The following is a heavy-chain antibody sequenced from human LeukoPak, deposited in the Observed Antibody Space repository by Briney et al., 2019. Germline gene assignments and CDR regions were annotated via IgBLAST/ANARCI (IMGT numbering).Heavy chain of an antibody. V-gene: IGHV1-69*06. CDR1: GGTFSSYA. CDR3: ARDRPIYCSGGSCYLFDY. Sequence: SVKVSCKASGGTFSSYAISWVRQAPGQGLEWMGGIIPIFGTANCAQKFQGRVTITADKSTSTAYMELSSLRSEDTAVYYCARDRPIYCSGGSCYLFDYWGQGTLVTVSS. J-gene: IGHJ4*02. D-gene: IGHD2-15*01. CDR2: IIPIFGTA.